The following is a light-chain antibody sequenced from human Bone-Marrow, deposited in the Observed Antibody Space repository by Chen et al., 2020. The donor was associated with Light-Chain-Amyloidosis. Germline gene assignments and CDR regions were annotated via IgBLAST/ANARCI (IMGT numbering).Light chain of an antibody. CDR3: QVWDSSSDRV. CDR2: YDS. CDR1: NIGSKS. V-gene: IGLV3-21*04. Sequence: SYVLTQPPSVSVAPGNTARITCGGNNIGSKSVHWYQQKPGQAPVLVIYYDSDRPSGIPERFSGSNSGNTATLTISRVEAGDEADYYCQVWDSSSDRVFGGGTKLTVL. J-gene: IGLJ2*01.